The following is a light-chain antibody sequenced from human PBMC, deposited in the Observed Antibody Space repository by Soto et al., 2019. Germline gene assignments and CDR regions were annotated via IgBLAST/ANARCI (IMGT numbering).Light chain of an antibody. Sequence: IVLTQSPGTLSLSPGARATLSCRASQSISGTLAWYQQKPGQAPRLLIYDASSRATGISDRFSGSGSGTDFTLTISGLESEDFAVYYCQQYGRPPYPFGQGT. CDR2: DAS. CDR3: QQYGRPPYP. J-gene: IGKJ2*01. V-gene: IGKV3-20*01. CDR1: QSISGT.